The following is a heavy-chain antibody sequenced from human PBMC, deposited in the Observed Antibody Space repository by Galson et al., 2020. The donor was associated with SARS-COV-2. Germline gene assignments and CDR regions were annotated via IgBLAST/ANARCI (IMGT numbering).Heavy chain of an antibody. CDR1: GLTLEDHA. V-gene: IGHV3-9*01. CDR2: IKWNRGTI. D-gene: IGHD7-27*01. Sequence: PLRLSCEASGLTLEDHAMTWVRQVSGKGLEWVAGIKWNRGTIGNADSVRGRCTISRANAKNSLYLQMNSLRAEDTALYCCATGGLWGASWYFDLWGRGTLVTVSS. CDR3: ATGGLWGASWYFDL. J-gene: IGHJ2*01.